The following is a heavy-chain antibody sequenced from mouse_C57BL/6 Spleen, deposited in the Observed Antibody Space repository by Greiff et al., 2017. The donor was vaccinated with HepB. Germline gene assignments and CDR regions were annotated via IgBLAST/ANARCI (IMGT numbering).Heavy chain of an antibody. V-gene: IGHV5-4*01. Sequence: EVKVVESGGGLVKPGGSLKLSCAASGFTFSSYAMSWVRQTPEKRLEWVATISDGGSYTYYPDNVKGRFTISRDNAKNNLYLQMSHLKSEDTAMYYCARDMTAQASFAYWGQGTLVTVSA. J-gene: IGHJ3*01. D-gene: IGHD3-2*02. CDR1: GFTFSSYA. CDR2: ISDGGSYT. CDR3: ARDMTAQASFAY.